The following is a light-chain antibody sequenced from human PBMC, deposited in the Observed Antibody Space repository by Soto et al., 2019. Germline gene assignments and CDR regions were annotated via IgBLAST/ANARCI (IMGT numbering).Light chain of an antibody. J-gene: IGLJ2*01. CDR3: SSYAGSYNLG. CDR1: ISDVAGYNY. CDR2: DVT. Sequence: QSALTQPRSVSGSPGQSVTISCTGTISDVAGYNYVSWYQHHPGKAPKLLISDVTKRPSWVPDRFSGSKSGSTASLTISELQAEDEAHYYCSSYAGSYNLGFGGGTKLTV. V-gene: IGLV2-11*01.